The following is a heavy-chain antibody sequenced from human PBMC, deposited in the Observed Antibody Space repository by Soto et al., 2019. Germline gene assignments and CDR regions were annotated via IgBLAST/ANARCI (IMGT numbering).Heavy chain of an antibody. D-gene: IGHD1-26*01. CDR2: IWYDGSRT. CDR1: GFSFSTYG. Sequence: QVKLVESGGGVVQPGRSLRVSCAASGFSFSTYGMHWVRQAPGKGLEWVAVIWYDGSRTYYTDSVKGRFTISRDNSKNTLYLQMDSLRVEDTAVYFCARQWGEGYKVPYLDQWGQGTLVTVSS. V-gene: IGHV3-33*01. J-gene: IGHJ4*02. CDR3: ARQWGEGYKVPYLDQ.